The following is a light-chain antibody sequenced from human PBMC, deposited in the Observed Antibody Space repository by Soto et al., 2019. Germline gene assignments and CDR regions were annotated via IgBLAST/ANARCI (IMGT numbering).Light chain of an antibody. J-gene: IGKJ5*01. V-gene: IGKV3D-20*02. Sequence: EIVMTQPPATLSVSPGERATLSCRASQSVSSSYLAWYQQKPGQAPRLLIYRTSSRATGIPDRFSGSESETDFTLTISRLEPDDSAVYYCQQSSNWPPEITFGQGTRLGI. CDR3: QQSSNWPPEIT. CDR2: RTS. CDR1: QSVSSSY.